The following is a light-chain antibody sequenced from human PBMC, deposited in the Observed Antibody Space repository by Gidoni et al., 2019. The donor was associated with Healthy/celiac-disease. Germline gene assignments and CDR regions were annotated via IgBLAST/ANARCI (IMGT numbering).Light chain of an antibody. CDR3: QQYGSSRT. V-gene: IGKV3-20*01. Sequence: IVLTQSPGTLSLSPGERATLSCRASQSVSSSYLAWYQQKPGQAPRLLIYGASSRATGNPDRFSGSGSGTDFTLTISRLEPEDFAEYYCQQYGSSRTFGQGTKVEIK. J-gene: IGKJ1*01. CDR2: GAS. CDR1: QSVSSSY.